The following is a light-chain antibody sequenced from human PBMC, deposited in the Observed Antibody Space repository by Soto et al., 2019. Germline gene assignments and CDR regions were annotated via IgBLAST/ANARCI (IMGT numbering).Light chain of an antibody. CDR2: AAS. J-gene: IGKJ1*01. V-gene: IGKV1-39*01. CDR3: QQSYSTPRT. CDR1: QTTNNY. Sequence: DIQMTQSPSSLSASVSYIVTITCRASQTTNNYLNWYQMKPGKAPKLLIYAASTLHTGFPSRFTGIGSVTDFTLTISSLQPEDFATYYCQQSYSTPRTFGQGTKVDIK.